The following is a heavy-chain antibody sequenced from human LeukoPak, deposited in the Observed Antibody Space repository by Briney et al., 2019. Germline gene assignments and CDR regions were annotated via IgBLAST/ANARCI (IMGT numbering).Heavy chain of an antibody. CDR3: ARGALRYFDWLKKDYYYMDV. D-gene: IGHD3-9*01. J-gene: IGHJ6*03. V-gene: IGHV4-61*01. Sequence: SETLSLTCTVSGYSISSGYYWAWIQQPPGKGLEWIGYIYYSGSTNYNPSLKSRVTLSMDTSKNQFSLRLSSVTAADTAVYYCARGALRYFDWLKKDYYYMDVWGKGTTVTISS. CDR1: GYSISSGYY. CDR2: IYYSGST.